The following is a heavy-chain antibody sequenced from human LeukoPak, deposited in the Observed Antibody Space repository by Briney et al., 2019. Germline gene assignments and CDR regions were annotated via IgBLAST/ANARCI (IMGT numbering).Heavy chain of an antibody. Sequence: GGSLRLSCAASGFTFSSYSMNWVRQAPGKGLEWVSPISSSSSYIYYADSVKGRFTISRDNAKNSLYLQMNSLRAEDTAVYYCAVSPYGDWLEYYYYYYGMDVWGQGTTVTVSS. D-gene: IGHD4-17*01. J-gene: IGHJ6*02. V-gene: IGHV3-21*01. CDR3: AVSPYGDWLEYYYYYYGMDV. CDR1: GFTFSSYS. CDR2: ISSSSSYI.